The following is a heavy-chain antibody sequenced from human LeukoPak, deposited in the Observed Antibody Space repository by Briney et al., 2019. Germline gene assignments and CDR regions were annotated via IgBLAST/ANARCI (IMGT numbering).Heavy chain of an antibody. D-gene: IGHD5-18*01. CDR1: GGSISSGGYY. CDR2: IYYSVSA. CDR3: ARAPVDTAMVSGVYFDY. V-gene: IGHV4-31*03. J-gene: IGHJ4*02. Sequence: PSETLSLTRTVSGGSISSGGYYWSGIPPHPGEGLWWSGYIYYSVSAYYNPSLESRVTISVDTSKNQFSLKLSSVTAADTAVYYCARAPVDTAMVSGVYFDYWGQGTLVTVSS.